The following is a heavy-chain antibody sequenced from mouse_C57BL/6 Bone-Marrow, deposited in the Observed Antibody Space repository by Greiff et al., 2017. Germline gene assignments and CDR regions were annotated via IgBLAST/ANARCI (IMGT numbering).Heavy chain of an antibody. V-gene: IGHV5-6*01. D-gene: IGHD1-1*01. CDR3: ARRSFYGGFAY. J-gene: IGHJ3*01. Sequence: EVQLQESGGDLVKPGGSLKLSCAASGFTFSSYGMSWVRQTPDKRLEWVATISSGGSYTYYPDSVKGRFTISRDNDKNTLYLQMSSLKSEDTAMYYCARRSFYGGFAYWGQGTLVTVSA. CDR1: GFTFSSYG. CDR2: ISSGGSYT.